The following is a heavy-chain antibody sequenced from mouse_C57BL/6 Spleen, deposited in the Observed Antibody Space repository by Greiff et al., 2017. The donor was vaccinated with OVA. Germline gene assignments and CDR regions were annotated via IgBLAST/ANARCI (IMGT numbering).Heavy chain of an antibody. CDR3: ARYPVDYYGSSRAMDY. D-gene: IGHD1-1*01. V-gene: IGHV1-52*01. Sequence: QVQLKQPGAELVRPGSSVKLSCKASGYTFTSYWMHWVKQRPIQGLEWIGNIDPSDSETHYNQKFKDKATLTVDKSSSTAYMQLSSLTSEDSAVYYCARYPVDYYGSSRAMDYWGQGTSVTVSS. J-gene: IGHJ4*01. CDR1: GYTFTSYW. CDR2: IDPSDSET.